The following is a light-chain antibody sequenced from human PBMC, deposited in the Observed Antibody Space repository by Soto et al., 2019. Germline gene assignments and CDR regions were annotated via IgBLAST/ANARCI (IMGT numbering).Light chain of an antibody. J-gene: IGKJ1*01. CDR3: QNFDSAPQT. CDR2: EAS. Sequence: DIQMTQSPSSLSASVGDRVTITCRASQGIRHYLAWYQQKPGKVPKLLIYEASNLQSGVPSRFRGGGSGTEFTITISSLQPEDGATYYCQNFDSAPQTFGQGTKVEIK. V-gene: IGKV1-27*01. CDR1: QGIRHY.